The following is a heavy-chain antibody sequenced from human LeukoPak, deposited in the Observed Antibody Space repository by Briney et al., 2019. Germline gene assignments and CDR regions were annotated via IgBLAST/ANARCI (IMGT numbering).Heavy chain of an antibody. V-gene: IGHV1-2*02. D-gene: IGHD2-8*01. CDR3: ARGNLMVYALNY. Sequence: ASVKVSCKASGYTFTGYYIHWVRQAPGQGLEWMGWINPNSGGTNYAQKFQGRVTMTRDTSISTAYMDLRRLRSDDTAVYYCARGNLMVYALNYWGQGTLVTVSS. CDR1: GYTFTGYY. J-gene: IGHJ4*02. CDR2: INPNSGGT.